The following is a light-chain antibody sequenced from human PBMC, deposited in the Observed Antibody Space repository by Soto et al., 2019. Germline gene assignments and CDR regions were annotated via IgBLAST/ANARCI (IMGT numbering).Light chain of an antibody. J-gene: IGLJ1*01. V-gene: IGLV2-14*01. Sequence: QSALAQPASVSGYPGQSITISCTGRSSDVGGYNYVSWYQQHPGKAPKFMIYEVSRRPSGVSNRFSGSKSGNTASLTVSGLQAADEADYYCSSYTTSNTYVFGTGTKATVL. CDR2: EVS. CDR3: SSYTTSNTYV. CDR1: SSDVGGYNY.